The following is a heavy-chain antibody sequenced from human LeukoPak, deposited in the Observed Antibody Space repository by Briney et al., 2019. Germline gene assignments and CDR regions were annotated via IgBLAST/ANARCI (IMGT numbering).Heavy chain of an antibody. CDR1: GGSISSYY. V-gene: IGHV4-59*08. J-gene: IGHJ5*02. CDR3: ARGGELLWFQGFDP. CDR2: IYYSGST. Sequence: SETLSLTCTVSGGSISSYYWSWIRQPPGKGLEWIGYIYYSGSTNYNPSLKSRVTISVDTSKNQFSLKLSSVTAADTAVYYCARGGELLWFQGFDPWGQGTLVTVSS. D-gene: IGHD3-10*01.